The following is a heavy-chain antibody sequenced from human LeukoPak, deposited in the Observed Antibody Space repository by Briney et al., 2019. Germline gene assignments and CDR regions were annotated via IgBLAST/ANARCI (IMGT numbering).Heavy chain of an antibody. CDR3: ARDFGSSSGYYWFDP. CDR2: INAGNGIT. CDR1: GYIFTAYA. J-gene: IGHJ5*02. D-gene: IGHD6-19*01. V-gene: IGHV1-3*01. Sequence: ASVKVSCKASGYIFTAYAIHWVRQAPGQGLEWMGWINAGNGITKYSQKFQGRVTITRDTSATTVYMELSSLRSEDTALYYCARDFGSSSGYYWFDPWGQGTLATVSS.